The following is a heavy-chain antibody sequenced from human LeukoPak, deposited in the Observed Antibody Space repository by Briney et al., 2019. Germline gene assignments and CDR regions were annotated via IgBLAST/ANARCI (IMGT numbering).Heavy chain of an antibody. J-gene: IGHJ4*02. D-gene: IGHD2-2*01. CDR3: ATRAYCSSSSCFDY. Sequence: SETLSLTCTVSGASISSSTYYWGWIRQPPGKGREWIGSIYYSGSTYYNLALKRRVTISVDTSKNQFSLRLSSVTAEDPAVYYCATRAYCSSSSCFDYWGQGTLVTISS. CDR1: GASISSSTYY. V-gene: IGHV4-39*01. CDR2: IYYSGST.